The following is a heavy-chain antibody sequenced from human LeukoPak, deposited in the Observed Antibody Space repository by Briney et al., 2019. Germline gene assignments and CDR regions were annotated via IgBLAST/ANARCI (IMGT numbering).Heavy chain of an antibody. CDR2: IYYSGST. Sequence: SETLSLTCTVSGGSISSYYWSWIRQPPGKGLEWIGYIYYSGSTNYNPSLKSRVTISVDTSKNQFSLKLSSVTAADTAVYYCARGGYDILTGYYSLDYWGQGTLATVSS. J-gene: IGHJ4*02. D-gene: IGHD3-9*01. V-gene: IGHV4-59*01. CDR1: GGSISSYY. CDR3: ARGGYDILTGYYSLDY.